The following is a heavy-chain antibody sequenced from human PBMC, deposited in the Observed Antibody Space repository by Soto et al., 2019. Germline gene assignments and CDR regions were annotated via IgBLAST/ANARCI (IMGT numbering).Heavy chain of an antibody. V-gene: IGHV3-23*01. CDR1: GFTFSSYA. CDR3: ARGNYDEAGVLDY. Sequence: GGSLRLSCAASGFTFSSYAMSWVRQAPGKGLEWVSAISGSGGSTYYADSVKGRFTISRDNSKNTLYLQMDSLGAEDTAVYYCARGNYDEAGVLDYWGQGTPVTVSS. D-gene: IGHD3-16*01. J-gene: IGHJ4*02. CDR2: ISGSGGST.